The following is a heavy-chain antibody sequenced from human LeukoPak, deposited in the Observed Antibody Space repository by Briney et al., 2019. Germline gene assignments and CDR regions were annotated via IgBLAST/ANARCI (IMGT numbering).Heavy chain of an antibody. CDR3: ARNSNGMSN. J-gene: IGHJ4*01. Sequence: GGSLRLSCVASGFTFTNYGMMWVRQAPGKGLVWVSYINSDGRSTTYADSVKGRFTISRDNAKNTLYLQMSSLRAEDTAMYYCARNSNGMSNWGQEPWSSSPQ. CDR2: INSDGRST. D-gene: IGHD2-8*01. CDR1: GFTFTNYG. V-gene: IGHV3-74*01.